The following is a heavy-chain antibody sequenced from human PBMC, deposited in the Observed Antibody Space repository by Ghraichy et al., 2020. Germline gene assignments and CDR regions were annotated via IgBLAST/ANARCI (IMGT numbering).Heavy chain of an antibody. V-gene: IGHV6-1*01. Sequence: SQTLSLTCGISGDSVSSSSAAWSWIRQSPSRGLEWLGRTYYRSKWYNDYAVSVKSRITISPDTSKNQFSLQLNSVTPEDTAVHYCTRGRDGYINYWGQGTLVTVSS. CDR2: TYYRSKWYN. D-gene: IGHD5-24*01. CDR3: TRGRDGYINY. J-gene: IGHJ4*02. CDR1: GDSVSSSSAA.